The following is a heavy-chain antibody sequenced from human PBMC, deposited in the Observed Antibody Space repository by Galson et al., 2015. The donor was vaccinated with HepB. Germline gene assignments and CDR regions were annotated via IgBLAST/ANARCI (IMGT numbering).Heavy chain of an antibody. Sequence: SLRLPCAASGFSFGDYAMSWFRQAPGKGLEWVGFIRSKPYGGTTEYVASVNGRFTISRDDSKSIAYLQVNSLKSEDTAVYYCTRGAWSPDYWGRGTLVTVSS. V-gene: IGHV3-49*03. D-gene: IGHD2-15*01. CDR2: IRSKPYGGTT. CDR1: GFSFGDYA. CDR3: TRGAWSPDY. J-gene: IGHJ4*02.